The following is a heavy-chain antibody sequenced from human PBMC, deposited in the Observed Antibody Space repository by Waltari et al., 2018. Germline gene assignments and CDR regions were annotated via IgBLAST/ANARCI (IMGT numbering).Heavy chain of an antibody. CDR3: ARDVRYSGSYYGNAFDI. J-gene: IGHJ3*02. Sequence: QVQLQESGPGLVKPSETLSLTCTVSGGSISSYYWSWIRQPAGKGLEWIGRIYTSGRTNYNPSLKSRVTMSVDTSKNQFSLKLSSVTAADTAVYYCARDVRYSGSYYGNAFDIWGQGTMVTVSS. CDR1: GGSISSYY. D-gene: IGHD1-26*01. V-gene: IGHV4-4*07. CDR2: IYTSGRT.